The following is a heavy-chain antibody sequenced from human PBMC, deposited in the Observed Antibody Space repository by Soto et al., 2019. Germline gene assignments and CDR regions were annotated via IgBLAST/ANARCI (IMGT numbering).Heavy chain of an antibody. CDR2: ISYDGSNK. CDR1: GFTFSSYA. V-gene: IGHV3-30-3*01. J-gene: IGHJ6*02. D-gene: IGHD2-2*01. CDR3: ARDLGYCISTSCYAPHYYYGMDV. Sequence: GGSLRLSCAASGFTFSSYAMHWVRQAPGKGLEWVAVISYDGSNKYYADSVKGRFTISRDNSKNTLYLQMNSLRAEDTAVYYCARDLGYCISTSCYAPHYYYGMDVWGQGTTVTVSS.